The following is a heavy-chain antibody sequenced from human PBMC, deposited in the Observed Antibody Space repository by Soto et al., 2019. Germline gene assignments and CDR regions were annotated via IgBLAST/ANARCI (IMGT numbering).Heavy chain of an antibody. CDR2: INPSGGST. CDR1: GYTFTSYY. V-gene: IGHV1-46*01. D-gene: IGHD1-26*01. Sequence: QVQLVQSGAEVKKPGASVKVSCKASGYTFTSYYMHWVRQSPGRGLEWMGIINPSGGSTSYAQNFQGRVTMTRDTSTSTVYMELSSLRSEDTAVYYCARESNECELPHYFDNPAQGNLVTVSS. CDR3: ARESNECELPHYFDN. J-gene: IGHJ4*02.